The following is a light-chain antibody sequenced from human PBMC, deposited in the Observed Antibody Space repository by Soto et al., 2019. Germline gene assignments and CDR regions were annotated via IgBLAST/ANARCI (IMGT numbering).Light chain of an antibody. J-gene: IGLJ2*01. V-gene: IGLV2-8*01. CDR1: SSDVGGYNY. Sequence: QSVLTQPPSASGSPGQSVTVSCTGTSSDVGGYNYVSWYQQHPGKAPKLMIYEVSKRPSGVPDRFSGSKSGNTASLTVSGLQPEDEADYYSSSYGGRINVVFGGGTKLTVL. CDR2: EVS. CDR3: SSYGGRINVV.